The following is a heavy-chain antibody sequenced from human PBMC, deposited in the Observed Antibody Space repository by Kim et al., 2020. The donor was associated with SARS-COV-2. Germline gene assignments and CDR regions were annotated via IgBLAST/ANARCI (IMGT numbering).Heavy chain of an antibody. Sequence: GGSLRLSCAASRFTFRSYAMHWVRQAPGKGLEWVAVISYDGNKKFYADSVKGRFTISRDNSKNTLYLQMDSLRVEDTAVYYCARAEPSLPWFGELVEYWGQGTLVTVSS. D-gene: IGHD3-10*01. V-gene: IGHV3-30*04. J-gene: IGHJ4*02. CDR1: RFTFRSYA. CDR2: ISYDGNKK. CDR3: ARAEPSLPWFGELVEY.